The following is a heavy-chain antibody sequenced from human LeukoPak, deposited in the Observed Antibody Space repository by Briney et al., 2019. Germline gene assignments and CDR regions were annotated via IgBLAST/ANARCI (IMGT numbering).Heavy chain of an antibody. D-gene: IGHD6-13*01. J-gene: IGHJ4*02. CDR3: ARDLRYSSSWYRVFDY. V-gene: IGHV1-18*01. CDR1: GYTFTSYG. CDR2: ISAYNGNT. Sequence: ASVKVSRKASGYTFTSYGISWVRQAPGQGLEWMGWISAYNGNTNYAQKLQGRVTMTTDTSTSTTYMELRSLRSDDTAVYYCARDLRYSSSWYRVFDYWGQGTLVTVSS.